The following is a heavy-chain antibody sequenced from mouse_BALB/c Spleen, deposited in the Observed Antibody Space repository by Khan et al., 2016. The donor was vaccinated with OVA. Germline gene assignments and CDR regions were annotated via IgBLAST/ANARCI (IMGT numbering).Heavy chain of an antibody. J-gene: IGHJ3*01. V-gene: IGHV1S132*01. CDR1: GYTFTNYW. Sequence: QVQLKQSGAELVKPGASVKLSCKTSGYTFTNYWIQWVKQRPGQGLGWIGEIFPGTGTTYYNENFKAKATLTIDTSSSPAYMQLSSLTSEDSAVYFCARGYFGNYEFAYWGQGTLVTVSA. CDR3: ARGYFGNYEFAY. CDR2: IFPGTGTT. D-gene: IGHD2-1*01.